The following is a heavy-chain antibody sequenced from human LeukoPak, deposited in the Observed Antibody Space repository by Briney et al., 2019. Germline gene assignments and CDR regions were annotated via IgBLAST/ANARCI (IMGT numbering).Heavy chain of an antibody. V-gene: IGHV1-8*01. CDR1: GYTFTSYD. Sequence: GASVKVSCEASGYTFTSYDINWVRQATGQGLEWMGWMNPNSGNTGYAQKFQGRVTMTRNTSISTAYMELSSLRSEDTAVYYCARSQRYFDWLLYWGQGTLVTVSS. D-gene: IGHD3-9*01. CDR3: ARSQRYFDWLLY. J-gene: IGHJ4*02. CDR2: MNPNSGNT.